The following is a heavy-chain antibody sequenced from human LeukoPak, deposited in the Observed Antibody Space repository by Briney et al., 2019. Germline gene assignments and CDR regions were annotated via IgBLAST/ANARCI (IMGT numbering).Heavy chain of an antibody. Sequence: NTGESLKISCKGSGYSFTSYWIGWVRQMPGKGLEWMGIIYPGDSDTRYSPSFQGQVTISADKSISTAYLQWSSLKASDTAMYYCARLGPGGSAYYYYYKDVWGKGTTVTVSS. D-gene: IGHD3-16*01. J-gene: IGHJ6*03. CDR3: ARLGPGGSAYYYYYKDV. CDR2: IYPGDSDT. V-gene: IGHV5-51*03. CDR1: GYSFTSYW.